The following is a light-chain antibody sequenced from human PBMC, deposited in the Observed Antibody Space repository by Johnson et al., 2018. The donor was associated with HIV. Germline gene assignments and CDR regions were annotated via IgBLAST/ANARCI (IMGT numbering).Light chain of an antibody. CDR3: GTWDTRLSTGGA. J-gene: IGLJ1*01. CDR1: SSTVGNNF. V-gene: IGLV1-51*02. Sequence: QSVLTQPPSVSAAPGQKVTISCSGSSSTVGNNFVSWYQVLPGTAPKLLIYKDNERHSGIPDRFSGSKSGTSATLGITGLQTGDEADYYGGTWDTRLSTGGAFGTGTKVTVL. CDR2: KDN.